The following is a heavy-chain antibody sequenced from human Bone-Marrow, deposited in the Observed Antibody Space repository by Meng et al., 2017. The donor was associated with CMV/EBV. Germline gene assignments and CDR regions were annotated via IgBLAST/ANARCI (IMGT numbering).Heavy chain of an antibody. V-gene: IGHV1-69*05. CDR3: ARERIAAPHFDY. CDR1: GGTFSSYA. J-gene: IGHJ4*02. Sequence: CKASGGTFSSYAISWVRQAPGQGLERMGGIIPIFGTANYAQKFQGRVTITTDESTSTAYIELSSLRSEDTAVYYCARERIAAPHFDYWGQGTLVTVSS. D-gene: IGHD6-6*01. CDR2: IIPIFGTA.